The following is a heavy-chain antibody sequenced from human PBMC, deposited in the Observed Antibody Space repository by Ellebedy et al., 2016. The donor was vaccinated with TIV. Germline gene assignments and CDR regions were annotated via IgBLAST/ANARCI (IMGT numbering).Heavy chain of an antibody. CDR1: RGTFSRYA. V-gene: IGHV1-69*13. CDR2: IMATFGTA. Sequence: AASVKVSCKASRGTFSRYAVSWARQAPGQGLEWMGGIMATFGTANYAQKFQGRVTITADESTSTAYMELSSLRSDDTAVYYCARAENYYGSGSYPVWGQGTLVTVSS. J-gene: IGHJ4*02. D-gene: IGHD3-10*01. CDR3: ARAENYYGSGSYPV.